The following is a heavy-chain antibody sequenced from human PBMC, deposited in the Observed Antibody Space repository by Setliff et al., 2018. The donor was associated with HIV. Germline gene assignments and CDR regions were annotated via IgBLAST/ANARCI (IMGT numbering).Heavy chain of an antibody. CDR3: AKVPSY. J-gene: IGHJ4*02. CDR1: GFTFSTYW. V-gene: IGHV3-74*01. CDR2: IKTDGSST. Sequence: GGSLRLSCAASGFTFSTYWMHWVRQAPGKGLVWVSRIKTDGSSTSYADSVKGRFTISRDNSKNTLYLQMDSLRAEDTAVYYCAKVPSYWGQGTLVTVSS.